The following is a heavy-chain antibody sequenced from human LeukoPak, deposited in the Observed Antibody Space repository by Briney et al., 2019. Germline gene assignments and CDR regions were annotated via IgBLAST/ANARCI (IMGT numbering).Heavy chain of an antibody. V-gene: IGHV3-48*02. D-gene: IGHD3-22*01. CDR1: GFTFSSYA. CDR2: ISSSSGTI. J-gene: IGHJ4*02. Sequence: GGSLRLSCAASGFTFSSYAMSWVRQAPGKGLEWVSYISSSSGTIYYADSVKDRFTISRDNAENSLYLQMNSLRDEDTAVYYCARDLNLYDSSGYYPRWGQGTLVTVSS. CDR3: ARDLNLYDSSGYYPR.